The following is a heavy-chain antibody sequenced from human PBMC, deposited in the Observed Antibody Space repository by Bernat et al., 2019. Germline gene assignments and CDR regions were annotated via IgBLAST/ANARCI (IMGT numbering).Heavy chain of an antibody. CDR1: GGTFSSYA. CDR2: IIPIFGTA. Sequence: QVQLVQSGAEVKKPGSSVKVSCKASGGTFSSYAISWVRQAPGQGLEWMGGIIPIFGTANYAQKFQGRVTITAEESTSTVYMELSSLGSEDTAVDYCATQGYYYDSSGLDLGYWGQGTLVTVSS. D-gene: IGHD3-22*01. J-gene: IGHJ4*02. CDR3: ATQGYYYDSSGLDLGY. V-gene: IGHV1-69*12.